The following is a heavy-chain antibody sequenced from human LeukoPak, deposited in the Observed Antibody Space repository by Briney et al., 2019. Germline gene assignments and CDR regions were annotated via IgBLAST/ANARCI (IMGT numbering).Heavy chain of an antibody. Sequence: ASVKVSCKASGYTFTGYFIHWVRQAPGQGLEGMGCVNPNSGGTSYAQAFQGRGAITRHTSIRTAYMELSRLRSADTAVFYCARALYSGCTYGGQQVVHSSFDPWAQGTLVTVSS. CDR1: GYTFTGYF. V-gene: IGHV1-2*02. J-gene: IGHJ5*02. CDR2: VNPNSGGT. CDR3: ARALYSGCTYGGQQVVHSSFDP. D-gene: IGHD5-12*01.